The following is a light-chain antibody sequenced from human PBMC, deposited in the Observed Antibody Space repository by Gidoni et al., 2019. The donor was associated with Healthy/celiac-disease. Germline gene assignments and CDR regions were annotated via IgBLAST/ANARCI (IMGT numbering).Light chain of an antibody. Sequence: DIQMTQSPSSLSASVGDRVPITCRASQSISSYLNWYQQKPGKAPKLLIYAASSLQSGVPSRFSGSGSGTDFTLTISSLQPEDFATYYCQQSYSNPYTFGQGTKLEIK. CDR3: QQSYSNPYT. CDR1: QSISSY. J-gene: IGKJ2*01. V-gene: IGKV1-39*01. CDR2: AAS.